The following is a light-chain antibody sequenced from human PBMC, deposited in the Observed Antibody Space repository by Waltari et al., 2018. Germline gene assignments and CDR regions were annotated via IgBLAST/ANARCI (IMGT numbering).Light chain of an antibody. J-gene: IGKJ5*01. CDR3: QQSDTSSVT. CDR2: AAS. CDR1: QSISSTY. Sequence: EIVLTQPPGTLSFSPGERATLSCRAIQSISSTYLAWYQQKPGQAPSLLIYAASSRATGIPDRFSGSGSGTDFTLTINRLEPEDFAVYYCQQSDTSSVTFGQGTRLEIK. V-gene: IGKV3-20*01.